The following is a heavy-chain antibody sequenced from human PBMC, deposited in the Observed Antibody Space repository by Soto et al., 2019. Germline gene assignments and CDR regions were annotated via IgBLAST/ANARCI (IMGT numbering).Heavy chain of an antibody. CDR3: AKEGPITNWYFDY. D-gene: IGHD1-1*01. Sequence: QAQLVESGGGVVQPGRSLRLSCAASGFTFSSYGMHWVRQAPGKGLEWVAVISYDGNVAYYADSVKGRFTISRDNSKNTLYLQMNSLRTEDTAMYYCAKEGPITNWYFDYWGQGTLVTVSS. V-gene: IGHV3-30*18. CDR1: GFTFSSYG. J-gene: IGHJ4*02. CDR2: ISYDGNVA.